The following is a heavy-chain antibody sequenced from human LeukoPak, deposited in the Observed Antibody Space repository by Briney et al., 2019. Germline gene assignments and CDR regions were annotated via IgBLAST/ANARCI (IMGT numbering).Heavy chain of an antibody. CDR2: INPNSGGT. V-gene: IGHV1-2*02. D-gene: IGHD3-10*01. Sequence: GASVKVPCKASGYTFTGYYMHWVRQAPGQGLEWMGWINPNSGGTNYAQKFQGRVTMTRDTSISTAYMELSRLGSDDTAVYYCARLYYYGSGSRYNWFDPWGQGTLVTVSS. CDR1: GYTFTGYY. J-gene: IGHJ5*02. CDR3: ARLYYYGSGSRYNWFDP.